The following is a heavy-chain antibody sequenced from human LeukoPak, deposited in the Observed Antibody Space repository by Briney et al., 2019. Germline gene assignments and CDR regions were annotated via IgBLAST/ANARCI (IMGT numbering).Heavy chain of an antibody. D-gene: IGHD3-22*01. Sequence: GGSLRLSRAASGFTFSVYYMSWIRQAPGKGLEWVSYISSSGSTIYYADSVKGRFTISRDNAKNSLYLQMNSLRAEDTAVYYCARDQHDSSGYPRAWAFDIWGQGTMVTVSS. CDR2: ISSSGSTI. CDR1: GFTFSVYY. CDR3: ARDQHDSSGYPRAWAFDI. V-gene: IGHV3-11*04. J-gene: IGHJ3*02.